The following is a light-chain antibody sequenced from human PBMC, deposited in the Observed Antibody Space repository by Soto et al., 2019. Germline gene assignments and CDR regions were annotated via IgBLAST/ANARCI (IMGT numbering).Light chain of an antibody. V-gene: IGLV2-14*03. CDR3: SSYTTRSTGV. CDR1: SSDVGGYNY. Sequence: QSALTQPASVSGSPGQSITISYTGTSSDVGGYNYVSWYQQHPGKAPKLMIYEVSNRPSGVSSRFSGSKSGNTASLTISGLQAEDEASYYCSSYTTRSTGVFGTGTKVTVL. CDR2: EVS. J-gene: IGLJ1*01.